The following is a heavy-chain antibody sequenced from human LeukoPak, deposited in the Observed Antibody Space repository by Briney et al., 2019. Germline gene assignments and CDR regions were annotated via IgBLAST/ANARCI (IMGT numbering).Heavy chain of an antibody. CDR1: GFTFRSYW. Sequence: PGGSLRLSCAASGFTFRSYWTAGVRQAPGKGLEWVANIKEDESAKHQADSVKGRFTISRDNAQNSVYLQMSSLRGEDTAVYYRAGVVGGRFKSWAQGPLVPVPS. CDR3: AGVVGGRFKS. CDR2: IKEDESAK. J-gene: IGHJ5*02. V-gene: IGHV3-7*01.